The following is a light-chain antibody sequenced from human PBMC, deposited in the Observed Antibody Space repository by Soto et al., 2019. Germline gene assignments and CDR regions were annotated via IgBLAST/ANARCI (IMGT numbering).Light chain of an antibody. V-gene: IGLV2-14*01. CDR1: SSDVGGYNY. Sequence: QSALTQPASVSGSPGQSITISCTGTSSDVGGYNYVSWYQQHPDKAPKLMIYEVSNRPSGVSNRFSGSKSGNTASLTISGLQAEDAADYYCSSYTSSSPYVFGTGTKVTVL. CDR3: SSYTSSSPYV. J-gene: IGLJ1*01. CDR2: EVS.